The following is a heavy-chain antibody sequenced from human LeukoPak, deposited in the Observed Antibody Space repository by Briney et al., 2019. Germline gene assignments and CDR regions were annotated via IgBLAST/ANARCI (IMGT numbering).Heavy chain of an antibody. CDR1: GFTFSSYA. D-gene: IGHD6-6*01. Sequence: PGGSLRLSCAASGFTFSSYAMHWVRQAPGKGLEWVAVISYDGSNKYYADSVKGRFTISRDNSKNTLYLQMNSLRAEDTAVYYCARGKFGSSSPLDYWGQGTLVTVSS. J-gene: IGHJ4*02. CDR3: ARGKFGSSSPLDY. CDR2: ISYDGSNK. V-gene: IGHV3-30*04.